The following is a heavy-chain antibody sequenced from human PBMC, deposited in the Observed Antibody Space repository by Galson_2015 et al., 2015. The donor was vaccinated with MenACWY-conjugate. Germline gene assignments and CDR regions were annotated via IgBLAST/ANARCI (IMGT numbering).Heavy chain of an antibody. V-gene: IGHV3-49*03. CDR1: GLTFGDSP. D-gene: IGHD3-3*01. CDR2: IRKKADGGTT. CDR3: TKPDFWNGPDAFDI. Sequence: SLRLSCAASGLTFGDSPMNWFRQAPGKGLEWVGFIRKKADGGTTEYAASVKGRFTISRDDSKSIAYLQMNSLKTEDTAVYYCTKPDFWNGPDAFDIWGQGTMVTASS. J-gene: IGHJ3*02.